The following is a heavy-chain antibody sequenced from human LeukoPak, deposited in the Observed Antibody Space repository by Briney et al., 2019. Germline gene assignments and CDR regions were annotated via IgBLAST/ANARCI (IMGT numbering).Heavy chain of an antibody. Sequence: SVKVSCKASGGTFSSYAISWVRQAPGQGLEWMGGIIPIFGTANYAQKFQGRVTITADESTSTAYMELSSLRSEDTAVYYCAADLDSSGYYSWFDPWGQGTLVTVSS. CDR1: GGTFSSYA. V-gene: IGHV1-69*13. CDR2: IIPIFGTA. J-gene: IGHJ5*02. CDR3: AADLDSSGYYSWFDP. D-gene: IGHD3-22*01.